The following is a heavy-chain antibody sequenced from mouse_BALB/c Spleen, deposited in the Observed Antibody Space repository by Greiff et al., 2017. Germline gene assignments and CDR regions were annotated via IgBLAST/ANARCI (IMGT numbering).Heavy chain of an antibody. CDR2: IYPGDGST. D-gene: IGHD1-2*01. CDR1: GFNIKDYY. Sequence: QVQLQQSGAELVRSGASVKLSCTASGFNIKDYYMHWVKQRPGQGLEWIGWIYPGDGSTKYNEKFKGKTTLTADKSSSTAYMLRSSLTSEDSAIYFCARGYYGGAMDYWGQGTSVTVSS. CDR3: ARGYYGGAMDY. J-gene: IGHJ4*01. V-gene: IGHV1S56*01.